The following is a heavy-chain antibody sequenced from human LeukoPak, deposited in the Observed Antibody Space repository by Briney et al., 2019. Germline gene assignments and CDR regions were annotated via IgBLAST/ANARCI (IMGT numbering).Heavy chain of an antibody. J-gene: IGHJ4*02. CDR3: ARDYVWGSYRYFVY. CDR1: GFTFSSYG. CDR2: IRYDGSNK. V-gene: IGHV3-30*02. D-gene: IGHD3-16*02. Sequence: GGSLRLSCAASGFTFSSYGMHWVRQAPGKGLEWVAFIRYDGSNKYFADSVKGRFTISRDNFKNTLYLQMNSLRAEDTAVYYCARDYVWGSYRYFVYWGQGTLVTVSS.